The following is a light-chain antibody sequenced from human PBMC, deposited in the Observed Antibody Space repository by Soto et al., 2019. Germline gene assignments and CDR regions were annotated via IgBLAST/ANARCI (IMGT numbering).Light chain of an antibody. J-gene: IGKJ4*01. CDR1: QSVSSN. Sequence: ETVMPQSPAPLSVSPGEGSTLSCRASQSVSSNLVWYQHKPGQAPRLLIYGASTRATDIPARFSGSGSGTEFTLTISSLQSEDYAVYYCQQYNNWPRTFGGGTNVDI. V-gene: IGKV3-15*01. CDR3: QQYNNWPRT. CDR2: GAS.